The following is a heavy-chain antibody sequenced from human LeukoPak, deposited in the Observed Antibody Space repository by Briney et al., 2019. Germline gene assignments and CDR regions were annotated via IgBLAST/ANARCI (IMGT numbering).Heavy chain of an antibody. CDR1: GYTFTIYD. D-gene: IGHD4-11*01. Sequence: ASVKVSCKASGYTFTIYDINWVRQATGQGLEWMGWMNPNSGNTGYAQKFQGRVTITKNTSISTAYMELSSLRSEDTAVYYCARGLLSFMRSDYSNYWDNWFDPWGQGTLVTVSS. J-gene: IGHJ5*02. CDR2: MNPNSGNT. V-gene: IGHV1-8*03. CDR3: ARGLLSFMRSDYSNYWDNWFDP.